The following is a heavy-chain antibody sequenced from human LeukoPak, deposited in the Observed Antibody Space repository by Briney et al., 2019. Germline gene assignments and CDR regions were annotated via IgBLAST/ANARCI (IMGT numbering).Heavy chain of an antibody. CDR3: ASYVLGDAFDI. CDR2: IWDDGSNK. J-gene: IGHJ3*02. CDR1: AFTFSSYC. Sequence: ARSLTLSCAASAFTFSSYCMHWVRQPAGKGLEWVGVIWDDGSNKYYADSVKGRFTISRDNSKNTLYLQMNSLRAEDTAVYYCASYVLGDAFDIWGQGTMVTVSS. D-gene: IGHD3-3*02. V-gene: IGHV3-33*01.